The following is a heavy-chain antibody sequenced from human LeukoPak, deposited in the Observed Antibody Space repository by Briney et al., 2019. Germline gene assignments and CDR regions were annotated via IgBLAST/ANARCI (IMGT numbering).Heavy chain of an antibody. CDR2: IKQDGSET. CDR3: ATDYRYYDILTGYYAPYGMDV. CDR1: GFTFSSYC. J-gene: IGHJ6*02. V-gene: IGHV3-7*04. Sequence: GGSLRLSCAASGFTFSSYCMSWVRQAPGKGLEWVANIKQDGSETYYVDSVKGRFTISRDNAKNTLYLQMNSLRAEDTAVYYCATDYRYYDILTGYYAPYGMDVWGQGTPVTVSS. D-gene: IGHD3-9*01.